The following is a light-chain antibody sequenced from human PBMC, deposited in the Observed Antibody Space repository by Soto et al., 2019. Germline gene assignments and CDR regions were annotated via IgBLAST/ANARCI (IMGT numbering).Light chain of an antibody. CDR2: GNN. CDR3: QSYDSSLSVLYV. CDR1: SSNIGAGYD. Sequence: QSVLTQPPSVSGAPGQRVTISCTGSSSNIGAGYDVHWYQQLPGTAPKLLIYGNNNRPSGVPDRFSGSKSDTSASLAITGLQAEDEADYYCQSYDSSLSVLYVFGTGTKVTVL. J-gene: IGLJ1*01. V-gene: IGLV1-40*01.